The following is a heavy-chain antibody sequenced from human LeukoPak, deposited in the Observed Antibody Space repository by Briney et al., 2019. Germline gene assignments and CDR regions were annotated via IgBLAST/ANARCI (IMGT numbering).Heavy chain of an antibody. V-gene: IGHV3-72*01. Sequence: QPGGSLRLSCAVSGFTFSDHYMDWVRPAPGKGLEWVGRSRNRAKSYTTDYAASVKGRFTISRDDSKSTLYLQMNSLETEDTAVYYCSRDATGDHWGQGTLVSVSS. CDR3: SRDATGDH. CDR1: GFTFSDHY. CDR2: SRNRAKSYTT. J-gene: IGHJ4*02.